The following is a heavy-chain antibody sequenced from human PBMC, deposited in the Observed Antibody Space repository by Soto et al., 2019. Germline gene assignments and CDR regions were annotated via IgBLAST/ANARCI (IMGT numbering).Heavy chain of an antibody. D-gene: IGHD4-17*01. CDR1: GYTFTGYY. CDR2: INPNSGGT. J-gene: IGHJ4*02. CDR3: ARGGVYYGDYEFHFDY. Sequence: ASVKVSCKASGYTFTGYYMHWVRQAPGQGLEWMGWINPNSGGTNYAQKFQGWVTMTRDTSISTAYMELSRLRSDDTAVYYCARGGVYYGDYEFHFDYWGQGTLVTVSS. V-gene: IGHV1-2*04.